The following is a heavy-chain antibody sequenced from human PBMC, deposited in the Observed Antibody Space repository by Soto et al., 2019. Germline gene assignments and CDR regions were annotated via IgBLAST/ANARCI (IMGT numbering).Heavy chain of an antibody. Sequence: QVQLQQWGAGLLKPSETLSLTCAVYGGSFSGYYWGWIRQPPGKGLERIGEMNHSGSTNYNPSLKSGVPITLDACKNQFDLKLSFGTAAGADVSYCARVPWAGKDVWCRGTTDAVS. V-gene: IGHV4-34*01. CDR3: ARVPWAGKDV. J-gene: IGHJ6*02. CDR2: MNHSGST. CDR1: GGSFSGYY. D-gene: IGHD1-26*01.